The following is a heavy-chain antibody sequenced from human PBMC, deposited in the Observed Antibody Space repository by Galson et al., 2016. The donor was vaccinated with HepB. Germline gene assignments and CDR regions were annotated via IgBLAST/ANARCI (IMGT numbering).Heavy chain of an antibody. Sequence: PALVKPTQTLTLTCTFSGFSLESTRMCVNWIRQPPGKPLEWLARIDWDGDQYYSKSLKTRLTISKDTSKNLVVLTMTNMDPMDTATYYCARSNHWNYMLYGMDVWGRGTTVIVSS. CDR3: ARSNHWNYMLYGMDV. V-gene: IGHV2-70*11. D-gene: IGHD1-7*01. CDR1: GFSLESTRMC. J-gene: IGHJ6*02. CDR2: IDWDGDQ.